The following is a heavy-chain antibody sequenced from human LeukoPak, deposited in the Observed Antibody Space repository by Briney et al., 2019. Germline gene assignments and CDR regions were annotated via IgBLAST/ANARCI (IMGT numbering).Heavy chain of an antibody. D-gene: IGHD5-12*01. CDR2: VSRTGSTK. J-gene: IGHJ4*02. CDR1: GFTFSSFA. Sequence: GGSLRLSCVASGFTFSSFALDWVRQAPGRGLEWISVVSRTGSTKYYADSVKGRFTVSRDNSKNTVYLQMNSLRVDDSAVYYCAKRKNSPGYSRLDQWGQATLVTVSS. V-gene: IGHV3-23*01. CDR3: AKRKNSPGYSRLDQ.